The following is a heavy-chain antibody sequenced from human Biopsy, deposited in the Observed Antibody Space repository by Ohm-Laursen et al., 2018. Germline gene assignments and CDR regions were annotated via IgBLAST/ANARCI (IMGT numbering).Heavy chain of an antibody. D-gene: IGHD6-25*01. CDR2: ISGYNGNT. J-gene: IGHJ4*02. CDR1: GHKFTSYG. Sequence: ASVEASCKVSGHKFTSYGMSWVRQAPGQGFEWMGRISGYNGNTNYAQKFQGRITMTIDAATSTGYMDLRSLKSDDTAVYYCARIAAAGWDDYWGQGTLVTVSS. CDR3: ARIAAAGWDDY. V-gene: IGHV1-18*01.